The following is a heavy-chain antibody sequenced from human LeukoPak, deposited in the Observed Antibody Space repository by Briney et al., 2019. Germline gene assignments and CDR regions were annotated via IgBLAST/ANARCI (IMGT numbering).Heavy chain of an antibody. CDR2: ISYDGSNK. CDR1: GFTFSSYG. J-gene: IGHJ4*02. Sequence: GGSLRLSCAASGFTFSSYGMHWVRQAPGKGLEWVAVISYDGSNKYYADSGKGRFTISRDNSKNTLYLQMNSLRAEDTAVYYCAKGADEFDYWGQGTLVTVSS. CDR3: AKGADEFDY. V-gene: IGHV3-30*18.